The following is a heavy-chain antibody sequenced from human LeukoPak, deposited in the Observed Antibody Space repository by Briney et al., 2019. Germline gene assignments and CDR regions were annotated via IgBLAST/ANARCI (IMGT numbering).Heavy chain of an antibody. Sequence: GGSLRPSCAASGFTFSSYAMSWVRQAPGKGLEWVSTITGSGGSTYYVDSVKGRFTISRDNSKNTLYLQMSSLRAEDTAVYYCVKDRYSAYDPFLDYWGQGTLVTVSS. V-gene: IGHV3-23*01. CDR2: ITGSGGST. CDR3: VKDRYSAYDPFLDY. CDR1: GFTFSSYA. J-gene: IGHJ4*02. D-gene: IGHD5-12*01.